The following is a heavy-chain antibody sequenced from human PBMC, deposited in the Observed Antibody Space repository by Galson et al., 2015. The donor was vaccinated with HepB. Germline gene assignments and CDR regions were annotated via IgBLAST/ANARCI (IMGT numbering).Heavy chain of an antibody. J-gene: IGHJ4*02. CDR2: ISISGRNT. D-gene: IGHD4/OR15-4a*01. V-gene: IGHV3-23*01. CDR1: GFSFSNSA. CDR3: AKEEVPNDY. Sequence: SLRLSCAVSGFSFSNSAMTWVRQAPGRGLGWISGISISGRNTYYADSVKGRFTISRDNSKNTVFLEMNSLRAEDTAVYYWAKEEVPNDYWGQGTLFTVSS.